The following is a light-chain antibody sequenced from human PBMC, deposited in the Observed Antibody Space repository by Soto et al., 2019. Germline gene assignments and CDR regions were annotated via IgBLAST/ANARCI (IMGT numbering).Light chain of an antibody. CDR1: QTISGT. CDR3: QQRSNWLSIT. CDR2: GAS. J-gene: IGKJ5*01. Sequence: EIVMTQSPATLSVSPGERATLSCRASQTISGTLAWYQQKPGQAPRLPIYGASTRATGIPARFSGSGSGTDFTLTISSLEPEDFAVYYCQQRSNWLSITFGQGTRLEIK. V-gene: IGKV3-11*01.